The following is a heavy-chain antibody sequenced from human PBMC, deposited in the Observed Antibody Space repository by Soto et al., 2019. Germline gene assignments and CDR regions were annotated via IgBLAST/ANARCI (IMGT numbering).Heavy chain of an antibody. Sequence: GGSLRLSCAAFGFTFSTYNMNRVRQAPGKGLEWVSVIYSGGSTYYADSVKGRFTISRDNSKNTLYLQMNSLRAEDTAVYYCARDEVTTRNRRYYYYYMDVWGKGTTVTVSS. V-gene: IGHV3-66*01. J-gene: IGHJ6*03. CDR3: ARDEVTTRNRRYYYYYMDV. D-gene: IGHD4-4*01. CDR2: IYSGGST. CDR1: GFTFSTYN.